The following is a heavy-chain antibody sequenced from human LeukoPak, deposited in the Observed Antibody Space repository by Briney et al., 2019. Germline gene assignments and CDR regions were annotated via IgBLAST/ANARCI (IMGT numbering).Heavy chain of an antibody. D-gene: IGHD3-22*01. CDR3: ARHRGSGYPYFDY. Sequence: XIRQPPXXXLXWIGYIYYTGSTNYNPSLKSRVTISVDTSKSHFSLKMSTLTAADTAVYYCARHRGSGYPYFDYWGQGTLVTVSS. J-gene: IGHJ4*02. CDR2: IYYTGST. V-gene: IGHV4-61*07.